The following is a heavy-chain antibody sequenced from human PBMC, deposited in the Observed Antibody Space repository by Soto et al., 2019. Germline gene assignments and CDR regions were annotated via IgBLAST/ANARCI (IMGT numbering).Heavy chain of an antibody. CDR2: IIYDGNKK. Sequence: QVQLVESGGGVVQPGRSLTLSCAASGFTYNSHAMHWVRQAPGKGLEWVAVIIYDGNKKYYADSVKGRFTIYRDNSQNTLXLQMNSLRAEDTALYYCAKEERYYDSGSYFYGMDVWGQGTTVTVSS. CDR1: GFTYNSHA. CDR3: AKEERYYDSGSYFYGMDV. V-gene: IGHV3-30*18. D-gene: IGHD3-10*01. J-gene: IGHJ6*02.